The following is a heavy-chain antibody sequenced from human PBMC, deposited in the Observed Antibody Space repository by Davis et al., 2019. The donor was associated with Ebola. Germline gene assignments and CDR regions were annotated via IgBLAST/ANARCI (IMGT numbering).Heavy chain of an antibody. Sequence: SETLSLTCTVSGGSISRSTYPWGWIRQPPGKGLEWLGSIYYSGSTYYNPSLKSRVTISVDTSKNQFSLKLSSVTAADTAVYYCARDGYSSSWYLNWFDPGGQGTLVTVSS. J-gene: IGHJ5*02. CDR3: ARDGYSSSWYLNWFDP. CDR2: IYYSGST. CDR1: GGSISRSTYP. V-gene: IGHV4-39*02. D-gene: IGHD6-13*01.